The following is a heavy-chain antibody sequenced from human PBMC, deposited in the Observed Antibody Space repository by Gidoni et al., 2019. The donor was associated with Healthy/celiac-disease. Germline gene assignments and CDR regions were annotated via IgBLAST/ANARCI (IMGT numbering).Heavy chain of an antibody. Sequence: QVPLVQSGAEVKKPGSSVKVSCKASGGPFSSYAISWVRQAPGQGLEWMGGINPILGTANYAQKFQGRVTITADESTSTAYMELSSLRSEDTAVYYCAKGYSSSWGFDYWGQGTLVTVSS. CDR3: AKGYSSSWGFDY. J-gene: IGHJ4*02. D-gene: IGHD6-13*01. V-gene: IGHV1-69*01. CDR2: INPILGTA. CDR1: GGPFSSYA.